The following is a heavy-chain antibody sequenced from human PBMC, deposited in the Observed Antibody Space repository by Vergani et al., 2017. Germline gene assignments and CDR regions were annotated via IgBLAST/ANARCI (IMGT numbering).Heavy chain of an antibody. J-gene: IGHJ4*02. D-gene: IGHD6-13*01. CDR1: GGSFNDYW. V-gene: IGHV4-34*01. CDR2: IRHDGIT. Sequence: QAQLQQWGAGLLKPSETLSLTCAIYGGSFNDYWWTWIRQPPGKGLEWIGEIRHDGITHYSPSLKSRVTISIDTSTHQFSLNLRSVTAADTAIYYCARDERRPWSNSWARFEYWGLGIPVTVSS. CDR3: ARDERRPWSNSWARFEY.